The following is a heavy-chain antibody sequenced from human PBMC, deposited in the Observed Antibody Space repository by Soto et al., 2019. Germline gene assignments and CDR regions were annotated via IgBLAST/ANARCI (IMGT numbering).Heavy chain of an antibody. J-gene: IGHJ4*02. V-gene: IGHV3-11*01. CDR2: ISSTGSSF. Sequence: GGSLRLSCAASGFTFSDYYMTWIRQAPGKGLEWISYISSTGSSFYHADSVKGRFAVSRDNAKNSLYLQMNSLTAEDTAIYYCARWPPHSGDYVWNYXDYWGQGILVTVSS. D-gene: IGHD4-17*01. CDR3: ARWPPHSGDYVWNYXDY. CDR1: GFTFSDYY.